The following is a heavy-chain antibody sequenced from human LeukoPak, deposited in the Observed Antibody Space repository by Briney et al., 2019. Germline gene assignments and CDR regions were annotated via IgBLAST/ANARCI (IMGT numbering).Heavy chain of an antibody. CDR3: ARDQYDTWSRRGNFDS. Sequence: GSLRLSCVASGFTFGKYWMSWVRQAPGKGLEWVANIKLDGSEKNYVDSVKGRFTISRDNTKNSLYLQMNSLRVEDTAVFYCARDQYDTWSRRGNFDSWGRGTLVIVSS. CDR1: GFTFGKYW. D-gene: IGHD3-3*01. CDR2: IKLDGSEK. V-gene: IGHV3-7*03. J-gene: IGHJ4*02.